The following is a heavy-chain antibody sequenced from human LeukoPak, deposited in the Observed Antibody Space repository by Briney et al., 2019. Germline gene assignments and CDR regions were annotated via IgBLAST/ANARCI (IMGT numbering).Heavy chain of an antibody. CDR2: ISSNGGST. J-gene: IGHJ4*02. V-gene: IGHV3-64D*09. CDR3: VKGYCSSTSCYAFDY. D-gene: IGHD2-2*01. Sequence: GGSLRLSCSASGFIFSSYAMHWVRQAPGKGLEYVSGISSNGGSTYYADSAKGRFTISRDNSKNTLYLQMSSLRGEDTAVYYCVKGYCSSTSCYAFDYWGQGTLVTVSS. CDR1: GFIFSSYA.